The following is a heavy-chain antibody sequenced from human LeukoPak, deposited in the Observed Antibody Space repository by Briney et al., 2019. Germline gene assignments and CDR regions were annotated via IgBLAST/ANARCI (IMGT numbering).Heavy chain of an antibody. J-gene: IGHJ4*02. CDR3: ARGRFGELKFDY. D-gene: IGHD3-10*01. V-gene: IGHV1-2*02. CDR2: INPNSGGT. Sequence: ASVKVSCKASGYTFTGYYMHWVRQAPGQGVEWMGWINPNSGGTNYAQKFQGRGTMTRDTSISTAYMELSRLRSDDPAVYYCARGRFGELKFDYWGQGTLVTVSS. CDR1: GYTFTGYY.